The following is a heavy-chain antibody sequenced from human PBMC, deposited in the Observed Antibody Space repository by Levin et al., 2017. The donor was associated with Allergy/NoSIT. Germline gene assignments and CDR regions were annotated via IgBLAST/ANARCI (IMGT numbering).Heavy chain of an antibody. CDR3: ARRMVVAATNGYTDAFDI. CDR1: GYSFTSYW. Sequence: KVSCKGSGYSFTSYWIGWVRQMPGKGLEWMGIIYPGDSDTRYSPSFQGQVTIPADKSISTAYLQWSSLKASDTAMYYCARRMVVAATNGYTDAFDIWGQGTMVTVSS. D-gene: IGHD2-15*01. V-gene: IGHV5-51*01. J-gene: IGHJ3*02. CDR2: IYPGDSDT.